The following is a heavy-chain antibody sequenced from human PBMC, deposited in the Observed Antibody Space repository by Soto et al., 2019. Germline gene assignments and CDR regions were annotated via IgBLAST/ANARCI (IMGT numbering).Heavy chain of an antibody. Sequence: QVQLQESGPGLVKPSETLSLTCTVSGGSITPYYWSWIRQHPVKRLAWIGYISSSGFTNYNPSLNSRVTISVDTSKNQFSLTLSSVTAADTAVYYCVRDCYSSSCFDLWGQGTVVTVSS. D-gene: IGHD6-13*01. J-gene: IGHJ4*02. CDR2: ISSSGFT. CDR3: VRDCYSSSCFDL. CDR1: GGSITPYY. V-gene: IGHV4-59*01.